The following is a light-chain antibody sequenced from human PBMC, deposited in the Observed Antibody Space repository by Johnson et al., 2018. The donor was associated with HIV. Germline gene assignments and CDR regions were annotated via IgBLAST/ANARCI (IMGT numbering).Light chain of an antibody. CDR3: GTWDSSLDAWV. J-gene: IGLJ1*01. Sequence: QSILTQPPSVSAAPGQMVSISCSGSSSNIGKNYVSWYQQFPGTAPKLLIHENKKRPSGIPDRFSGSKSGTSATLDITGLQTGDEADYYCGTWDSSLDAWVFGTGTKVTFL. V-gene: IGLV1-51*02. CDR1: SSNIGKNY. CDR2: ENK.